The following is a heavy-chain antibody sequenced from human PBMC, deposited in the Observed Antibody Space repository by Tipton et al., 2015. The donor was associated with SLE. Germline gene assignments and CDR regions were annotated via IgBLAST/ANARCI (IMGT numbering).Heavy chain of an antibody. CDR3: ARDFWRGYRPYYYYYMDV. D-gene: IGHD3-3*01. CDR2: ISYDGSNK. J-gene: IGHJ6*03. CDR1: GFTFSSYA. V-gene: IGHV3-30*04. Sequence: SLRLSCAASGFTFSSYAMHWVRQAPGKGLEWVAVISYDGSNKYYADSVKGRFTISRDNSKNTLYVQMNSLRAEDTAVYCCARDFWRGYRPYYYYYMDVWGKGTTVTVSS.